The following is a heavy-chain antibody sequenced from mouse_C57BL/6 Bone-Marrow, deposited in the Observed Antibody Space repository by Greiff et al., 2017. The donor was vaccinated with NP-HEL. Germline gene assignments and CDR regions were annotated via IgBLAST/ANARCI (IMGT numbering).Heavy chain of an antibody. CDR2: IDPSDSYT. CDR3: AKDGSGWYFDV. Sequence: VQLQQPGAELVMPGASVKLSCKASGYTFTSYWMHWVKQRPGQGLEWIGEIDPSDSYTNYNQKFKGKSTLTVDKSSSTAYMQLSSLTSEDSAVYDCAKDGSGWYFDVWGTGTTVTVSS. J-gene: IGHJ1*03. D-gene: IGHD1-1*01. V-gene: IGHV1-69*01. CDR1: GYTFTSYW.